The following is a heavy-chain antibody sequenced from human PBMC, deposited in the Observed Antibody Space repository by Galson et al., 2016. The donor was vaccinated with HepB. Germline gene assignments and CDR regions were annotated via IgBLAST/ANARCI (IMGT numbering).Heavy chain of an antibody. Sequence: SLRLSCAASGFTFSSYGMHWVRQAPGKGLEWVAVISYDGSNKYYGDSVKGRLTISRDNSKNTLYLQMNSLRAEDTAMYYCARDLEARLFLASPNWFDTWGQGTLVTVSS. V-gene: IGHV3-30*03. CDR1: GFTFSSYG. CDR2: ISYDGSNK. CDR3: ARDLEARLFLASPNWFDT. D-gene: IGHD3-3*01. J-gene: IGHJ5*02.